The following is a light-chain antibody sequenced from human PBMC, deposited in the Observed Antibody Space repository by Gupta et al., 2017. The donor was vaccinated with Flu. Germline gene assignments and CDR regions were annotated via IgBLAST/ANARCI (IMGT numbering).Light chain of an antibody. CDR3: QELSTFP. CDR2: AAS. Sequence: DLQLTQSPSFLSASVGDRVTITCRASQDISTYLAWYQQKPGKAPKLLIYAASTLQRGVPSRFSGSGSGTEFTLTISSLQTEDFATYHCQELSTFPFGGGTKVEIK. V-gene: IGKV1-9*01. J-gene: IGKJ4*01. CDR1: QDISTY.